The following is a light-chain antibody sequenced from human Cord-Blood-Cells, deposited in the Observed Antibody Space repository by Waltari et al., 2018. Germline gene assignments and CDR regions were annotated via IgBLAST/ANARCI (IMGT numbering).Light chain of an antibody. Sequence: EIAMTQSPATLSVSPGERATLSCRASQSVSSSLAWYQQKPGQAPRLLIYGASTRATGIPARFSGSGSGTEVTLTISSLQSEDFAVYYCQQYNNWPFTFGPGTKVDIK. CDR1: QSVSSS. J-gene: IGKJ3*01. CDR3: QQYNNWPFT. V-gene: IGKV3D-15*01. CDR2: GAS.